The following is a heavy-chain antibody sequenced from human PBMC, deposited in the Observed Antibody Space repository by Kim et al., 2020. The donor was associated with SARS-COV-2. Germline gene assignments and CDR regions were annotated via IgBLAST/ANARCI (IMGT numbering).Heavy chain of an antibody. J-gene: IGHJ4*02. CDR2: ISAYNGNT. CDR3: ARFMITFGGVIGYYFDY. V-gene: IGHV1-18*04. Sequence: ASVKVSCKASGYTFTSYGISWVRQAPGQGLEWMGWISAYNGNTNYAQKLQGRVTMTTDTSTSTAYMELRSLRSDDTAVYYCARFMITFGGVIGYYFDYWGQGTLVTVSS. D-gene: IGHD3-16*02. CDR1: GYTFTSYG.